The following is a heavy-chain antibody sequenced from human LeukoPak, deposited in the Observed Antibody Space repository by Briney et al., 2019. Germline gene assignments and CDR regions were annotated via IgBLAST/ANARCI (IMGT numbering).Heavy chain of an antibody. CDR1: GFTFSSYS. J-gene: IGHJ4*02. Sequence: PGGSLRLSCAASGFTFSSYSMHWVRQAPGKGLEWVAIISYDGRSNYADFVKGRFTISRDNSKNTVSLQMSSLRPEDTAMYHCAKDTGYSSLWGQGTLVTVS. D-gene: IGHD6-19*01. V-gene: IGHV3-30*18. CDR2: ISYDGRS. CDR3: AKDTGYSSL.